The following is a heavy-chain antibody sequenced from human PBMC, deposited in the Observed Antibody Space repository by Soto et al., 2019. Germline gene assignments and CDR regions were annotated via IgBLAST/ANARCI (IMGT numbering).Heavy chain of an antibody. V-gene: IGHV1-3*01. CDR1: GNTVPNYA. J-gene: IGHJ1*01. D-gene: IGHD5-18*01. Sequence: ASVKVSCKASGNTVPNYAIHWVRQAPGQRLEWMGWINGGNGNTYYSEHFQGRVTFTRDTSAGTVYMQLSSLTSEDTAVYYCASVYFCLRYSHHLDLLTFCGQGSLDTVSS. CDR2: INGGNGNT. CDR3: ASVYFCLRYSHHLDLLTF.